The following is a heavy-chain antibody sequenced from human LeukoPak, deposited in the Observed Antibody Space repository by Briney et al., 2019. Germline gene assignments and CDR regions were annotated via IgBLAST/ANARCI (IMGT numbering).Heavy chain of an antibody. CDR2: IWYDGSNK. D-gene: IGHD5-12*01. CDR1: GFTFSSYG. CDR3: ARGSGSSGYDDYYYYYGMDV. J-gene: IGHJ6*02. Sequence: PRGSLRLSCAASGFTFSSYGMHWVRQAPGNGLEWGAVIWYDGSNKYYADSVKGRVTISRDNSKNTLYLQMNSLRAEDTAVYYCARGSGSSGYDDYYYYYGMDVWGQGTTVTVSS. V-gene: IGHV3-33*01.